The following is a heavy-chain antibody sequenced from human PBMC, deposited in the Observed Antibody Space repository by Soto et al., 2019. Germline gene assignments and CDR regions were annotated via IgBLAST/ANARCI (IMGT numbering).Heavy chain of an antibody. CDR3: AKGPISVTALFDY. Sequence: EVQLVESGGGLVQPGRSLRLSCAASGFTFDDYAMHWVRQAPGKGLEWVSGISWNIGNTGYADSVKGRFTISRDNAKNSLYLQRTSLKTEDTALYYGAKGPISVTALFDYWAREPWSPSPQ. CDR1: GFTFDDYA. J-gene: IGHJ4*02. D-gene: IGHD2-15*01. CDR2: ISWNIGNT. V-gene: IGHV3-9*01.